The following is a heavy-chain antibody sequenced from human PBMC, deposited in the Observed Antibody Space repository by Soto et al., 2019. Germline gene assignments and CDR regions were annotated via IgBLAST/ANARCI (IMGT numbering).Heavy chain of an antibody. CDR1: GFSISSSNYY. Sequence: SETLSLTCTVSGFSISSSNYYWGWIRQPPGKGLEWIGSIYYSGSTYHNPPLKSRVTISKDTSKNQFSLKLSSVTAADTAVYYCAVGSSGFYYIYWGQGIQVTVSS. CDR2: IYYSGST. CDR3: AVGSSGFYYIY. D-gene: IGHD1-26*01. V-gene: IGHV4-39*01. J-gene: IGHJ4*02.